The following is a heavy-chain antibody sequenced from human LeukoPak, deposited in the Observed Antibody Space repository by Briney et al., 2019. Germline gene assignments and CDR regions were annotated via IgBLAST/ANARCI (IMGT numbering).Heavy chain of an antibody. Sequence: ASVKVSCKASGYTFTSYYMHWVRQAPGQGLEWMGIIIPSGGSTSYAQKFQGRVTMTRDTSTSTVYMELSSLRSEDTAVYYCAREAGGDYVWGSYRPGAFDIWGQGTMVTVSS. CDR2: IIPSGGST. V-gene: IGHV1-46*01. J-gene: IGHJ3*02. D-gene: IGHD3-16*02. CDR1: GYTFTSYY. CDR3: AREAGGDYVWGSYRPGAFDI.